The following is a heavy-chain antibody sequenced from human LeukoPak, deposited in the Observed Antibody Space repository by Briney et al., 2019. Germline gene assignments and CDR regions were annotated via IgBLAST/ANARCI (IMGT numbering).Heavy chain of an antibody. D-gene: IGHD6-19*01. J-gene: IGHJ5*02. Sequence: ASVKVSCKASGGTFSSYAISWVRQAPGQGLEWMGGIIPIFGTANYAQKFQGRVTITADESTSTAYMELSSLRSDDTAVYYCARVISVAARERGWFDPWGQGTLVTVSS. V-gene: IGHV1-69*01. CDR3: ARVISVAARERGWFDP. CDR2: IIPIFGTA. CDR1: GGTFSSYA.